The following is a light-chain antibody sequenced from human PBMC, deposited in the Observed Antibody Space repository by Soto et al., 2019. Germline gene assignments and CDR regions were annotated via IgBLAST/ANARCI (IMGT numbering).Light chain of an antibody. V-gene: IGLV2-8*01. CDR1: SSDVGGFNY. CDR2: EVS. J-gene: IGLJ1*01. CDR3: CSYAGGHTWV. Sequence: QSALTQPPSASGSPGQSVTISCTGTSSDVGGFNYVSWFQQHPVKAPKLIIYEVSNRPSGVPGRFSGSRSGNTASLAISGLQAEDEADYYCCSYAGGHTWVFGTGTKLTVL.